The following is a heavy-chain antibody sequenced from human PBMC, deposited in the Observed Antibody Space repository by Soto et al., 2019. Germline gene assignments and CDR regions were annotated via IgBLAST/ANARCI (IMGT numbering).Heavy chain of an antibody. D-gene: IGHD4-4*01. CDR3: AKDPMVGRKGAATVTTLEYYYYGMDV. CDR2: ISGSGGST. CDR1: GFTFSSYA. Sequence: GGSLRLSCAASGFTFSSYAMSWVRQAPGKGLEWVSAISGSGGSTYYADSVKGRFTISRDNSKNTLYLQMNSLRAEDTAVYYCAKDPMVGRKGAATVTTLEYYYYGMDVWGQGTTVTISS. J-gene: IGHJ6*02. V-gene: IGHV3-23*01.